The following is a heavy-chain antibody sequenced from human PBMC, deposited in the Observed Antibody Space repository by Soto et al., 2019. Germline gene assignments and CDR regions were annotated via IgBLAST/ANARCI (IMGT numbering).Heavy chain of an antibody. CDR3: AKDSPTDIVLMVYGGDY. J-gene: IGHJ4*02. V-gene: IGHV3-23*01. CDR1: GFTFSSYA. Sequence: VQLLESGGGLVQPGGSLRLSCAASGFTFSSYAMSWVRQAPGKGLEWVSAISGSGGSTYYADSVKGRFTISRDNSKNTLYLQMNSLRAEDTAVYYCAKDSPTDIVLMVYGGDYWGQGTLVTVSS. CDR2: ISGSGGST. D-gene: IGHD2-8*01.